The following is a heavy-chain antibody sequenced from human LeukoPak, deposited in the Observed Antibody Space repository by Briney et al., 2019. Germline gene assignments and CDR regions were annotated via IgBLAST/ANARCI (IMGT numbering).Heavy chain of an antibody. D-gene: IGHD3-10*01. CDR1: GGSISSSSYY. J-gene: IGHJ3*02. Sequence: SETLSLTCTVSGGSISSSSYYWGWIRQPPGKGLEWIGSIYYSGSTYYNPSLKSRVTISVDKSKNQFSLKLSSVTAADTAVYYCARFITMVRGVVLGSFDIWGQGTMVTVSS. CDR3: ARFITMVRGVVLGSFDI. CDR2: IYYSGST. V-gene: IGHV4-39*07.